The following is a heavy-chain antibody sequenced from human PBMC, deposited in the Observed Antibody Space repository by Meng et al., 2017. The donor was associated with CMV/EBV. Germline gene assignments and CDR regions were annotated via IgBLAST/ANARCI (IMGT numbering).Heavy chain of an antibody. J-gene: IGHJ3*02. V-gene: IGHV3-48*04. CDR2: ISSSSSTI. CDR3: AREVYEALFASPGDAFDI. D-gene: IGHD3-3*01. Sequence: GESLKISCAASGFTFRSYSMNWVRQAPGKGLEWVSYISSSSSTIYYADSVKGRFTISRDNAKNSLYLQMNSLRAEDTAVYYCAREVYEALFASPGDAFDIWGQGTMVTVSS. CDR1: GFTFRSYS.